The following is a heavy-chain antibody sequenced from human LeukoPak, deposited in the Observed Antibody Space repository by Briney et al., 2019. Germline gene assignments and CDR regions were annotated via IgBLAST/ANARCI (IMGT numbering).Heavy chain of an antibody. CDR1: GYTFTSYG. CDR2: ISAYNGNT. D-gene: IGHD6-13*01. J-gene: IGHJ5*02. Sequence: ASVKVSCKASGYTFTSYGISWVRQAPGRGLEWMGWISAYNGNTNYAQKLQGRVTMTTDTSTSTAYMELRSLRSDDTAVYYCARESSSWYGGWFDPWGQGTLVTVSS. CDR3: ARESSSWYGGWFDP. V-gene: IGHV1-18*01.